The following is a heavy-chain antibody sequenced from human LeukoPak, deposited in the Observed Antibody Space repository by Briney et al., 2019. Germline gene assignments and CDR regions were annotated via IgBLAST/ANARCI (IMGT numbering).Heavy chain of an antibody. Sequence: GRSLRLSCRASGFTFGDYAMSWVRQAPGKGLEWIGRIKSKTDGGTTDYAAPVKGRFTISRDDSKNTLYLQMNSLNTEDTAVYHCTTGTLYWGQGTLVTVSS. V-gene: IGHV3-15*01. CDR2: IKSKTDGGTT. J-gene: IGHJ4*02. CDR1: GFTFGDYA. CDR3: TTGTLY.